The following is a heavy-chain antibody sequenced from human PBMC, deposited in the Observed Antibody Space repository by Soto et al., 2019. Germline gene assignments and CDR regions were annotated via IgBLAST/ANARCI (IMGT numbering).Heavy chain of an antibody. CDR2: IDTDGNSR. J-gene: IGHJ4*02. CDR1: GFTFSSYW. CDR3: ASLSAPVDF. Sequence: LRLSCVASGFTFSSYWMHWLRQAPGRELVWVSEIDTDGNSRNYADSVKGRFTISRDNAKNTLYLQMNSLTAEDTAVYCCASLSAPVDFWGRGTLVTVSS. D-gene: IGHD2-2*01. V-gene: IGHV3-74*01.